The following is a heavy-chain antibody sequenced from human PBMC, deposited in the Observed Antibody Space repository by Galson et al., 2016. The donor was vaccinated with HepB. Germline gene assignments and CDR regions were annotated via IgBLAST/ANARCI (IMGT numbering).Heavy chain of an antibody. J-gene: IGHJ4*02. Sequence: SVKVSCKASGYSFTTYYIHWVRQAPGEGLEWMGAINPAGGNTNYAQKFQGRVTMTKDTSTSTVYMELSSLRYEDTAVYYCARVEFYYDSSGSGYYFDYWGQGTLVTVSS. V-gene: IGHV1-46*01. CDR2: INPAGGNT. D-gene: IGHD3-22*01. CDR3: ARVEFYYDSSGSGYYFDY. CDR1: GYSFTTYY.